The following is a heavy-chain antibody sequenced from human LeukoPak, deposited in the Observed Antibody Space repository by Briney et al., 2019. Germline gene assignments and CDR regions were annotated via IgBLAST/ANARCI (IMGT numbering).Heavy chain of an antibody. J-gene: IGHJ3*02. V-gene: IGHV4-30-2*01. CDR2: IYHSGST. CDR3: ARGNCSGGSCYPHGAFDI. CDR1: GGSISSGGYS. Sequence: SQTLSLTCAVSGGSISSGGYSWSWIRQPPGKGLEWIGYIYHSGSTYYNPSLKSRVTISVDRSKNQFSLKLSSVTAAHTAVYYCARGNCSGGSCYPHGAFDIWGQGTMVTVSS. D-gene: IGHD2-15*01.